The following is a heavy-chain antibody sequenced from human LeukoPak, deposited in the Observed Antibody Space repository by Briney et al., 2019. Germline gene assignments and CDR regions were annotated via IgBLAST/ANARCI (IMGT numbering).Heavy chain of an antibody. CDR1: GYALTELS. V-gene: IGHV1-24*01. D-gene: IGHD3-10*01. Sequence: ASVKVSCKVSGYALTELSMHWVRQAPGKGLEWMGGFDPEDGETIYAQKFQGRVTMTEDTSTDTAYMELSSLRSEDTAVYYCATASYYYGSGSPREVDYWGQGTLVTVSP. CDR3: ATASYYYGSGSPREVDY. J-gene: IGHJ4*02. CDR2: FDPEDGET.